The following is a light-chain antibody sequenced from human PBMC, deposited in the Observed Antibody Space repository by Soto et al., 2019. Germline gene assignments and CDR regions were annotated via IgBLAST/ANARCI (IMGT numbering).Light chain of an antibody. CDR2: DAS. CDR3: QHRGNWPL. J-gene: IGKJ2*01. CDR1: QSVSSY. Sequence: EFVLTQSPAILSLSPGERATLSCRASQSVSSYLAWYQQKPGQAPRLLIYDASKRATGIPARFSGSGSGADFSLTISSLEPEDFAVYYCQHRGNWPLFGQGTKLEIK. V-gene: IGKV3-11*01.